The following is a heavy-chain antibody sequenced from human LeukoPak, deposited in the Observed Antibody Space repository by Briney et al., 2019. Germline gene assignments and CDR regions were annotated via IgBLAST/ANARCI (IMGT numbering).Heavy chain of an antibody. V-gene: IGHV4-39*01. CDR2: IYYSGST. Sequence: SETLSLTCTVSGGSISSSSYYWGWIRQPPGKGLEWIGSIYYSGSTYYNPSLKSRVTISVGTSKNQFSLKLSSVTAADTAVYYCARPGSSSWYPEGSAWFDPWGQGTLVTVSS. D-gene: IGHD6-13*01. CDR1: GGSISSSSYY. J-gene: IGHJ5*02. CDR3: ARPGSSSWYPEGSAWFDP.